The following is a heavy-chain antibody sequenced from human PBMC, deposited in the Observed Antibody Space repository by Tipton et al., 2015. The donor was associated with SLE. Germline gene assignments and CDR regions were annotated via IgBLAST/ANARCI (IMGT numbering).Heavy chain of an antibody. J-gene: IGHJ2*01. Sequence: SLRLSCVASGFTFRTYAMSWVRQTPGKGLEWVPLPYTDKTTEYADSVRGRFTISRDNSKDSVYLQMNSLRTEDTATYYCARTKDWYFDLWGRGTLVTVSS. CDR2: PYTDKTT. CDR1: GFTFRTYA. CDR3: ARTKDWYFDL. V-gene: IGHV3-23*03.